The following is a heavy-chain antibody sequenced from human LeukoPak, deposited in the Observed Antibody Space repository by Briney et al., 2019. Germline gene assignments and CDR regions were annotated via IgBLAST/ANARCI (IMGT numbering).Heavy chain of an antibody. J-gene: IGHJ3*02. D-gene: IGHD4-23*01. Sequence: ASVKVSCKASGGTFSSYAISWVRQAPGQGLEWMGIINPSGGSTSYAQKFQGRVTMTRDMSTSTVYMELSSLRSEDKAVYYCARIFGGITNDAFDIWGQGTMVTVSS. V-gene: IGHV1-46*01. CDR3: ARIFGGITNDAFDI. CDR1: GGTFSSYA. CDR2: INPSGGST.